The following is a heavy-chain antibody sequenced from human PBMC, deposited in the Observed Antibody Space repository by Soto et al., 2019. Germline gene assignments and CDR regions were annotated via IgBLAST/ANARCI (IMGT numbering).Heavy chain of an antibody. CDR1: GFTFSGYW. V-gene: IGHV3-7*02. D-gene: IGHD2-2*01. Sequence: GGSLRLSCAASGFTFSGYWMSWVRQAPGKGLEWVANIKQDGIEKYYVNSVEGRFTISRDNAKNLLYLQMNSLRAEDTAVYYCASKHIVVPARGRYYYGMDVWGQGTTVTVSS. CDR2: IKQDGIEK. J-gene: IGHJ6*02. CDR3: ASKHIVVPARGRYYYGMDV.